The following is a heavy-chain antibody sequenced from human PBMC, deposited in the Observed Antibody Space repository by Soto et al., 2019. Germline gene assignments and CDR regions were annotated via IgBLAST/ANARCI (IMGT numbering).Heavy chain of an antibody. J-gene: IGHJ4*02. Sequence: QVQLVQSGAEEKKPGASVKVSCETSGYTFTAYAIHWLRQAPGQRLDWMGWINASNGNTRCAQKFQTRITITRGTSARTAYLQQTSRRFEDTSDYYCAGSAISPFWGLSGTFDFPGQGNLFAGSS. D-gene: IGHD3-16*01. CDR2: INASNGNT. CDR1: GYTFTAYA. CDR3: AGSAISPFWGLSGTFDF. V-gene: IGHV1-3*05.